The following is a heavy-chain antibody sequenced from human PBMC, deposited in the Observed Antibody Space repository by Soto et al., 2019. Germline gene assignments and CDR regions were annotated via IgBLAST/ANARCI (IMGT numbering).Heavy chain of an antibody. D-gene: IGHD3-16*01. V-gene: IGHV1-69*01. J-gene: IGHJ4*02. Sequence: QVQLVQSGAEVRKPGSAVRVSCKASGGTFKMYAMNWVRQAPGQGLEWMAGIIPIFGTPRYAQKFQGRVTITVDESTTTAYMELSSLRSEDTATYYCTRSIGSGGVMGGFDYWGQGTLVTVAS. CDR1: GGTFKMYA. CDR2: IIPIFGTP. CDR3: TRSIGSGGVMGGFDY.